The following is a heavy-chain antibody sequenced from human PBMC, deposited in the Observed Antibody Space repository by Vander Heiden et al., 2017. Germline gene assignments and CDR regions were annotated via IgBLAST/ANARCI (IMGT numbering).Heavy chain of an antibody. CDR2: TGTKDETYAT. V-gene: IGHV3-73*02. J-gene: IGHJ5*02. CDR3: TRDAGDYNWLDP. Sequence: EVRPVESGGGLVQPGGSLTLSCAASGFTFTDSAIHWVRQPSGKGLEWVGRTGTKDETYATSYAASVRGRFTIFRDHSDNTAYLQMNSLKTEDTAVYYCTRDAGDYNWLDPWGQGTLVTVSS. CDR1: GFTFTDSA. D-gene: IGHD4-17*01.